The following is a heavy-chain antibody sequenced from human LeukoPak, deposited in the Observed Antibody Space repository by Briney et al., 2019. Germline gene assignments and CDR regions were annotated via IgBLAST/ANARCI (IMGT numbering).Heavy chain of an antibody. CDR3: YWLSP. V-gene: IGHV6-1*01. Sequence: SQTLSLTCAIPGDSVSSNSAAWNWIRQSPSRGLEWLGRTHYRSKWYNDYAVSVKSRITINPDTSKNQFSLQLNSVTPEDSAVTDNYWLSPWGQGTLVTVSS. CDR2: THYRSKWYN. J-gene: IGHJ5*02. CDR1: GDSVSSNSAA. D-gene: IGHD1-1*01.